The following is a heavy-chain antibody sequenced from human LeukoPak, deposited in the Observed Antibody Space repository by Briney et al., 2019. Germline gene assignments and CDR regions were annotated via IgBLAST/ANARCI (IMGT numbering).Heavy chain of an antibody. CDR2: IYYSGST. Sequence: SETLSLTCTVSGGSISSSSYYWGWIRQPPGKGLEWIGSIYYSGSTYYNPSLKSRVTISVDTSKNQFSLKLSSVTAADTAVYCCASQGWDPSIYNWNDFWFDPWGQGTLVTVSS. CDR1: GGSISSSSYY. J-gene: IGHJ5*02. D-gene: IGHD1-20*01. V-gene: IGHV4-39*01. CDR3: ASQGWDPSIYNWNDFWFDP.